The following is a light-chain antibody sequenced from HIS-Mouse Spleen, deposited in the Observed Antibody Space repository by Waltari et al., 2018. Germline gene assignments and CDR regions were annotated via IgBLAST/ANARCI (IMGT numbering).Light chain of an antibody. V-gene: IGKV1-9*01. CDR1: QGISSY. CDR3: QQLNSYPL. Sequence: DIQLTQSPSFLSASVGDSVTITCQTSQGISSYLAWYQQKPGKAPKLLIYAASTLQSGVPSRFSGSGSGTEFTLTISSLQPEDFATYYCQQLNSYPLFGGGTKVEIK. CDR2: AAS. J-gene: IGKJ4*01.